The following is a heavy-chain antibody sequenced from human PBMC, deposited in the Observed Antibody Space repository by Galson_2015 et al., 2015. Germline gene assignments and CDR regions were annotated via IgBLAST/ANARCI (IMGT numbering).Heavy chain of an antibody. D-gene: IGHD2-2*02. V-gene: IGHV1-69*13. J-gene: IGHJ6*02. CDR2: IIPIFGTA. CDR1: GGTFSSYA. Sequence: SVKVSCKASGGTFSSYAISWVRQAPGQGLEWMGGIIPIFGTANYAQKFQGRVTITADESTSTAYMELSSLRSEDTAVYYCARVYCSSTSCHRTNYYGMDVWGQGTTVTVSS. CDR3: ARVYCSSTSCHRTNYYGMDV.